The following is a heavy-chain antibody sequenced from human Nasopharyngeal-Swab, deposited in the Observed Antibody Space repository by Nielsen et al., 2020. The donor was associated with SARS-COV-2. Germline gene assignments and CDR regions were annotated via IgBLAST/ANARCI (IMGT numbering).Heavy chain of an antibody. CDR1: GGSISSGDYY. Sequence: SETLSLTCTVSGGSISSGDYYWSWIRQPPGKGLEWIGYIYYSGSTYYNPSLKSRVTISVDTSKNQFSLKLSSVTAADTAVYHCARVFEAAAGLDYWGQGTLVTVSS. J-gene: IGHJ4*02. D-gene: IGHD6-13*01. CDR3: ARVFEAAAGLDY. CDR2: IYYSGST. V-gene: IGHV4-30-4*01.